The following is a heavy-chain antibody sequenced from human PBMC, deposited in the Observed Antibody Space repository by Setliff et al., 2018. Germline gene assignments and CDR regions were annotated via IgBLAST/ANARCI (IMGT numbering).Heavy chain of an antibody. V-gene: IGHV4-4*08. CDR1: GGSISDSS. D-gene: IGHD5-12*01. J-gene: IGHJ4*02. CDR2: ISSIGNT. Sequence: SETLSLTCTVSGGSISDSSWSWIRQPPGKGLEWIGCISSIGNTYYNPSLGSRLTISADTSNNQFFLNLDSVTAADTALYYCARESRFGYSGYDCAFDYWGQGMLVTVSS. CDR3: ARESRFGYSGYDCAFDY.